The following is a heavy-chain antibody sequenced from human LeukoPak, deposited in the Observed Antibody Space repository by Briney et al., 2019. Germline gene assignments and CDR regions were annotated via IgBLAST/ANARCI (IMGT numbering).Heavy chain of an antibody. CDR2: ISAYNGNT. V-gene: IGHV1-18*01. CDR1: GYTFTSYG. CDR3: ARVDIVVVVAAGGFDP. Sequence: ASVKVSCKASGYTFTSYGISWVRQAPGQGLEWMGWISAYNGNTNYAQKLQGRVTMTTDTSTSTAYMELRSLRSDDTAVYYCARVDIVVVVAAGGFDPWGQGTLSPSPQ. D-gene: IGHD2-15*01. J-gene: IGHJ5*02.